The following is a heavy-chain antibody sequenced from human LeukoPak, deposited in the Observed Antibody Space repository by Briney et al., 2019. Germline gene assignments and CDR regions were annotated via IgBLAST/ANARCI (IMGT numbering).Heavy chain of an antibody. CDR1: GYTFISYG. D-gene: IGHD4-23*01. V-gene: IGHV1-18*01. J-gene: IGHJ4*02. Sequence: GASVKVSCKASGYTFISYGITWVRQAPGQGPEWMGWISTYNDNTNYAQKFQGRVTMTTDTSTSTAYMELRSLRSDDTAVYYCAREDGGGLDYWGQGTLVTVSS. CDR2: ISTYNDNT. CDR3: AREDGGGLDY.